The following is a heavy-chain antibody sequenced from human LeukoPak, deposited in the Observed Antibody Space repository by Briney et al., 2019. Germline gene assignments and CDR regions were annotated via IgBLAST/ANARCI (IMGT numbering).Heavy chain of an antibody. Sequence: GESLKISCKGSGYSFTSYWIGWVRHMPGKGLEWMGIIYPGDSDTRYSPSFQGQVTISADKSISTAYLQWSSLKASDTAMYYCARASWRFPWWEPYGLRLTGYDRDAFDIWGQGTMVTVSS. J-gene: IGHJ3*02. CDR3: ARASWRFPWWEPYGLRLTGYDRDAFDI. CDR2: IYPGDSDT. D-gene: IGHD3-9*01. CDR1: GYSFTSYW. V-gene: IGHV5-51*01.